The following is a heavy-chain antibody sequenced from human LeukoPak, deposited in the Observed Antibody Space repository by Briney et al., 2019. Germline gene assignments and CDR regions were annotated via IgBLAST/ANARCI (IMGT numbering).Heavy chain of an antibody. CDR3: ARQCLGELWRRRQSNWFDP. V-gene: IGHV4-34*01. D-gene: IGHD3-16*01. J-gene: IGHJ5*02. CDR1: GGSFSGYY. Sequence: TETLSLTCAVYGGSFSGYYWSWIRQPPGKGLEWIGEINHSGSTNYNPSLKSRVTISVDTSKNQFSLKLSSVTAADTAVYYCARQCLGELWRRRQSNWFDPWGQGTLVTVSS. CDR2: INHSGST.